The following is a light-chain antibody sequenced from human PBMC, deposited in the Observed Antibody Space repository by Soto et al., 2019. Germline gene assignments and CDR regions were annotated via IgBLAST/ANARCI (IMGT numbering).Light chain of an antibody. CDR1: QSVSSSY. CDR3: QQYGSSPWT. J-gene: IGKJ1*01. Sequence: EIVLAQSPGTLSLSPGERATPSCRASQSVSSSYLAWYQQKPGQAPRLLIYGASSRATDIPDRFSGSGSGTDFTLTISRLEPEDFAVYYCQQYGSSPWTFGQGTKVDIK. CDR2: GAS. V-gene: IGKV3-20*01.